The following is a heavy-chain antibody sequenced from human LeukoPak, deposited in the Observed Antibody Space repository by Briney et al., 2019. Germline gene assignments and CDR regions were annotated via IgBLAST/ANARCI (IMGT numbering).Heavy chain of an antibody. CDR2: IKQDGSEK. CDR1: GFTFSSYS. J-gene: IGHJ4*02. V-gene: IGHV3-7*01. D-gene: IGHD4-17*01. Sequence: GGSLRLSCAASGFTFSSYSMNWVRQAPGKGLEWVANIKQDGSEKYYVDSVKGRFTISRDNAKNSLYLQMNSLRAEDTAVYYCARIYGDYVLYYFDYWGQGTLVTVSS. CDR3: ARIYGDYVLYYFDY.